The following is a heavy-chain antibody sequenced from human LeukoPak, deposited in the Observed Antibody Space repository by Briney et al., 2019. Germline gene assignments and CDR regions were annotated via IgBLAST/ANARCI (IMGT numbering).Heavy chain of an antibody. Sequence: GGSLRLSCAASGFTVSSNYMSWVRQAPGKGLEWVSVIYSGGSTYYADSVKGRFTISRDNSKNTLYLQMNSLRAEDTAVYYRARSIVGATSYDPWGQGTLVTVSS. J-gene: IGHJ5*02. V-gene: IGHV3-53*01. CDR1: GFTVSSNY. CDR2: IYSGGST. CDR3: ARSIVGATSYDP. D-gene: IGHD1-26*01.